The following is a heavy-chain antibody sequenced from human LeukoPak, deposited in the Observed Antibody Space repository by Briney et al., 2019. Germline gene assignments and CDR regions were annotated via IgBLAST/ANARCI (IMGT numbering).Heavy chain of an antibody. J-gene: IGHJ4*02. D-gene: IGHD6-13*01. Sequence: SETLSLTCTVSGGSISSYYLSWIRQPPGKGLEWIGYIYYSGSTNYNPSLKSRVTISVDTSKNQFSLKLSSVTAADTAVYYCASQLRSSRYPLDSWGQGTLVTVSS. CDR2: IYYSGST. V-gene: IGHV4-59*01. CDR3: ASQLRSSRYPLDS. CDR1: GGSISSYY.